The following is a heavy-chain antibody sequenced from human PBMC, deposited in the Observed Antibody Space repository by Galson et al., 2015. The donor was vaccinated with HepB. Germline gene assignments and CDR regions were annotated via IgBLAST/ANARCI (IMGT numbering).Heavy chain of an antibody. Sequence: SLRLSCAASGFSFSTCAMSWVRQAPGKGLEWVSSISGRGGTTHYADSVKGRFTISRDNSKNTLHLQMSSLRAEDTAVYYCGKHNFLDYYYMDVWGKGTTVTVSS. D-gene: IGHD2/OR15-2a*01. CDR2: ISGRGGTT. CDR3: GKHNFLDYYYMDV. J-gene: IGHJ6*03. CDR1: GFSFSTCA. V-gene: IGHV3-23*01.